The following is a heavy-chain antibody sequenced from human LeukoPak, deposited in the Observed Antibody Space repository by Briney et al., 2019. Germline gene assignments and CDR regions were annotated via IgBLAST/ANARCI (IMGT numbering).Heavy chain of an antibody. CDR3: ARAIYYDVMTGYYDYYSYYMDV. V-gene: IGHV1-69*06. CDR2: IIPKFGTA. Sequence: GASVKVSCKASADTFSRYAISWVRQAPGQGLEWMGGIIPKFGTAKYAQRFRGRVTITADKSTTTAYMELSSLRSEDTAVYYCARAIYYDVMTGYYDYYSYYMDVWGDGTTVTVSS. D-gene: IGHD3-9*01. CDR1: ADTFSRYA. J-gene: IGHJ6*03.